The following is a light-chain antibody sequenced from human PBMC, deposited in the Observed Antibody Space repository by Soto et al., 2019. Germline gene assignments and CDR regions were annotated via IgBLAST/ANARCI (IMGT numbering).Light chain of an antibody. Sequence: QSALTQPPSVSGAPGQRVTISCTGSSSNIGAGYVVHWYQHLPGTAPKLLLYGDINRPSGVPDRFSASKSGSSASLAITGLQADDEADYYCQSHDSTLSGPVFGGGTKLTVL. V-gene: IGLV1-40*01. CDR2: GDI. J-gene: IGLJ3*02. CDR3: QSHDSTLSGPV. CDR1: SSNIGAGYV.